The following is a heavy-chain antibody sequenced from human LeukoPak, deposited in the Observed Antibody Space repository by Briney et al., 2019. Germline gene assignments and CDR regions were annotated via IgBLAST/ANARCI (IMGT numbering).Heavy chain of an antibody. D-gene: IGHD3-10*01. CDR2: IYSNGDK. CDR1: GFSLTTGGVG. CDR3: ASLLSSGIYGYDS. J-gene: IGHJ5*01. V-gene: IGHV2-5*01. Sequence: ESGPTLVNPTQTLTLTCTFSGFSLTTGGVGVGWIRQPPGKALEWVALIYSNGDKRYSPPLESRLTITKDTSENQVVLTMTNMDPVDTATYFCASLLSSGIYGYDSWGQGTLVTVSS.